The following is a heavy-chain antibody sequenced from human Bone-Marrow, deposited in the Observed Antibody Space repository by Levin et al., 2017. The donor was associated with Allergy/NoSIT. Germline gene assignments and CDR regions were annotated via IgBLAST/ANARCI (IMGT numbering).Heavy chain of an antibody. CDR1: GFTFSAYG. Sequence: GGSLRLSCGASGFTFSAYGMHWVRQVAGKGPVWVSRIRPDGRTTGYADFVKGRFTISRDNAKNTLYLQMNSLRVEDTAVYYCSREAAAAATSDWGQGTLVTVSS. J-gene: IGHJ4*02. CDR3: SREAAAAATSD. D-gene: IGHD6-13*01. CDR2: IRPDGRTT. V-gene: IGHV3-74*01.